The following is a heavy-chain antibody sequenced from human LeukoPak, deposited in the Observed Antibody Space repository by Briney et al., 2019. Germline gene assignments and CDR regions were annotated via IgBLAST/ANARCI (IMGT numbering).Heavy chain of an antibody. CDR2: IKEDGDEQ. D-gene: IGHD2-15*01. CDR3: ARDRDIVVVVAASGLDY. V-gene: IGHV3-7*01. Sequence: GGSLRLSCVASGFSFGSYWMSCVRQAPGKGLEWVANIKEDGDEQHYVHSVKGRFTISRDNSKNTLYLQMNSLRAEDTAVYYCARDRDIVVVVAASGLDYWGQGTLVTVSS. J-gene: IGHJ4*02. CDR1: GFSFGSYW.